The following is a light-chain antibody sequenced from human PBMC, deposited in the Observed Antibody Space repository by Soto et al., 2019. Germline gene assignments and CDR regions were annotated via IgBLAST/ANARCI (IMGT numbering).Light chain of an antibody. CDR3: QQCYSTPLT. CDR2: AAS. CDR1: QSSTSY. J-gene: IGKJ1*01. Sequence: DIQMTQSPSSLSASVGDRVTITCRASQSSTSYLHWYQQKPGKAPKLLIYAASSLQSGVPSRLSGSRSGTDFTLTISSLQPDDFATYYCQQCYSTPLTFGQGTKVEIK. V-gene: IGKV1-39*01.